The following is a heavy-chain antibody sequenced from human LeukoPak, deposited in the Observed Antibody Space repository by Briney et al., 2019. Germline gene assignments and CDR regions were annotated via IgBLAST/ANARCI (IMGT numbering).Heavy chain of an antibody. CDR1: GFIFSSYS. D-gene: IGHD1-26*01. Sequence: GGSLRLSCAASGFIFSSYSMNWVRQAPGKGLEWLSYISGSSSIIYYADSVKGRFTISRDNAKNSLYLQMNSLRAEDTAVYYCARDRRNTGSFFDYWGQGTLVTVSS. CDR3: ARDRRNTGSFFDY. J-gene: IGHJ4*02. V-gene: IGHV3-48*01. CDR2: ISGSSSII.